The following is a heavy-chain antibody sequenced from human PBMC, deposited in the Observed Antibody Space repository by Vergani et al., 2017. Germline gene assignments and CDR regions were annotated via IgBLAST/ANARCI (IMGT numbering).Heavy chain of an antibody. Sequence: LQLQESGSGLVKPSQTLSLTCAVSGDSITNGGFSWNWVRQAPGKGLEWVSVIYSGGSTYYADSVKGRFTISRDNSKNTLYLQMNSLRAEDTAVYYCARAYCSSTSCHPYYYGMDVWGQGTTVTVSS. J-gene: IGHJ6*02. CDR2: IYSGGST. CDR3: ARAYCSSTSCHPYYYGMDV. V-gene: IGHV3-66*02. D-gene: IGHD2-2*01. CDR1: GDSITNGGFS.